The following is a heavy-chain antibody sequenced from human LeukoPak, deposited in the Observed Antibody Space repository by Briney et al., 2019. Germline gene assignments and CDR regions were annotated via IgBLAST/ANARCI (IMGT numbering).Heavy chain of an antibody. D-gene: IGHD2-2*01. Sequence: SETLSLTCTVSGGSIDSYYWSWIRQPPGKGLEWIGYIYYTGSTEYHPSLKSRVTIPLDTSKNQFSLKLTSVTAADTAVYYCARVYQSAEYYFDYWGQGNLVSASS. J-gene: IGHJ4*02. V-gene: IGHV4-59*01. CDR1: GGSIDSYY. CDR3: ARVYQSAEYYFDY. CDR2: IYYTGST.